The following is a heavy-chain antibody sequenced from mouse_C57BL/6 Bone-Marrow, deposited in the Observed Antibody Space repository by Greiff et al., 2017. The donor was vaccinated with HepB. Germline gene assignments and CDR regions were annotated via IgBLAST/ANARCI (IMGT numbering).Heavy chain of an antibody. V-gene: IGHV1-50*01. CDR2: IDPSDSYT. J-gene: IGHJ4*01. CDR3: ARTLFYYDYDVAMDY. D-gene: IGHD2-4*01. CDR1: GYTFTSYW. Sequence: VQLQQSGAELVKPGASVKLSCKASGYTFTSYWMQWVKQRPGQGLEWIGEIDPSDSYTNYNQKFKGKATLTVDTSSSTAYMQLSSLTSEDSAVYYCARTLFYYDYDVAMDYWGQGTSVTVSS.